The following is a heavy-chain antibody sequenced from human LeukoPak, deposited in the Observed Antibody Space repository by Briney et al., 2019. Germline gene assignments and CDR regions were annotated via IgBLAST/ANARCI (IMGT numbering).Heavy chain of an antibody. CDR2: INPNSGGT. Sequence: SVKVSCTASGYTFTVYYMHWVRQAPGQGKEWMGWINPNSGGTKYAQKFQGRVIMTRDTSTSTVYMELSSLRSEDTAVYYCARGAGEGLGEFLVYWGQGTLVTVSS. V-gene: IGHV1-2*02. CDR3: ARGAGEGLGEFLVY. D-gene: IGHD3-10*01. J-gene: IGHJ4*02. CDR1: GYTFTVYY.